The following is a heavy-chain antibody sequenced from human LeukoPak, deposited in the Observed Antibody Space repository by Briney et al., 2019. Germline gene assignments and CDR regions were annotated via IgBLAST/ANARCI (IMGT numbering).Heavy chain of an antibody. CDR2: ISSSGSTI. D-gene: IGHD3-10*01. CDR1: GFTFSDYY. V-gene: IGHV3-11*04. CDR3: AKVPNRMVRGPASYYYYYMDV. Sequence: GGSLRLSCAASGFTFSDYYMSWIRQAPGKGLEWVSYISSSGSTIYYADSVKGRFTVSRDNSKNTLYLQMNSLRAEDTAAYYCAKVPNRMVRGPASYYYYYMDVWGKGTTVTISS. J-gene: IGHJ6*03.